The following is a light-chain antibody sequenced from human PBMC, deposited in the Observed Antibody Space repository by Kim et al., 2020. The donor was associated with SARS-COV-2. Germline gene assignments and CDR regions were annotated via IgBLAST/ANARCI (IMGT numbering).Light chain of an antibody. CDR2: GKN. CDR1: ILIIYY. J-gene: IGLJ1*01. Sequence: SSSLTHYPSFSFSFLQTFIITFQGYILIIYYSIWYHHKPLHSPLLVIYGKNNRPSGIPERFSGSSSGNTASLTITGDQAEDEDDYYCNYRDSSGNHYVFGNGKKV. V-gene: IGLV3-19*01. CDR3: NYRDSSGNHYV.